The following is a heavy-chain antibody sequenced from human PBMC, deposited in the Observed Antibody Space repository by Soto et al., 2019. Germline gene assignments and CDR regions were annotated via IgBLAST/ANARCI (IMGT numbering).Heavy chain of an antibody. CDR1: GGTFSSYA. CDR2: IIPIFGTA. Sequence: SVKVSCKASGGTFSSYAISWVRQAPGQGLEWMGGIIPIFGTANYAQKFQGRVTITADESTSTAYMELSSLRSEDTAVYYCARDLLRVPAAPNYYYYGMDVWGQGTTVTVSS. D-gene: IGHD2-2*01. J-gene: IGHJ6*02. CDR3: ARDLLRVPAAPNYYYYGMDV. V-gene: IGHV1-69*13.